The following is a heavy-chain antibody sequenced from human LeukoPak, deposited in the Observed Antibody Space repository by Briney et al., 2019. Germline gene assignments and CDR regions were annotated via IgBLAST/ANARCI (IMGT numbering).Heavy chain of an antibody. CDR1: GFTFSNYS. CDR2: IKQDGSEK. J-gene: IGHJ4*02. V-gene: IGHV3-7*03. D-gene: IGHD6-25*01. CDR3: VRGPHIAATSY. Sequence: GGSLRLSCAVSGFTFSNYSMNWVRQAPGKGLEWVANIKQDGSEKQYVDSVKGRFAISRDNAKKSLYLQINTLRAEDTAVYYCVRGPHIAATSYWGQGTLVTVSS.